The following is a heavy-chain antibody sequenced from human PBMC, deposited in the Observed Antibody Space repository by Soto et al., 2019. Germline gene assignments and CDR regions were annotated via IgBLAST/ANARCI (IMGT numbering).Heavy chain of an antibody. V-gene: IGHV1-3*01. CDR3: ATVYYYDSSGYYPY. CDR1: GYTFTSYA. J-gene: IGHJ4*02. D-gene: IGHD3-22*01. CDR2: INAGNGNT. Sequence: ASVKVSCKASGYTFTSYAMHWVRQAPGQRLEWMGWINAGNGNTKYSQKFQGRVTMTEDTSTDTAYMELSSLRSEDTAVYYCATVYYYDSSGYYPYWGQGTPVTVPQ.